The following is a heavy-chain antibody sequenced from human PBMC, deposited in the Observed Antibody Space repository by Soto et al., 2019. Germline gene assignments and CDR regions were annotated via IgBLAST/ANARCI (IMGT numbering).Heavy chain of an antibody. CDR2: ILYSGST. CDR1: GGSVSSATYF. D-gene: IGHD6-19*01. J-gene: IGHJ4*02. V-gene: IGHV4-61*01. Sequence: PSETLSRTCPVSGGSVSSATYFWSWVRQPPGGGLEWIAYILYSGSTKYNPSLKSRVTISLSTSQTQFSLRLTSVTAADTAVYYCTSRMYNSGWNLKLWGQGSVVT. CDR3: TSRMYNSGWNLKL.